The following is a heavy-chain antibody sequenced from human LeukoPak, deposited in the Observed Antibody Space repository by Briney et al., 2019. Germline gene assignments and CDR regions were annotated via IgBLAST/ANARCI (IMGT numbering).Heavy chain of an antibody. CDR2: ISAYNGNT. Sequence: GASVKVSCKASGYKFTSYGISWVRQAPGQGLEWMGWISAYNGNTNYAQKLQGRVTMTTDTSTSTAYMELRSLRSDDTAVYYCAREVRRWRTPYFDYWGQGTLVTVSS. J-gene: IGHJ4*02. CDR3: AREVRRWRTPYFDY. V-gene: IGHV1-18*01. CDR1: GYKFTSYG. D-gene: IGHD3-10*01.